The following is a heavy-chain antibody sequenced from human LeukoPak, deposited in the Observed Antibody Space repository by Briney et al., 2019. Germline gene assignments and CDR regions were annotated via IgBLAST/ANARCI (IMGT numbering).Heavy chain of an antibody. J-gene: IGHJ6*02. D-gene: IGHD3-10*01. V-gene: IGHV3-66*01. CDR2: IYRGGNT. CDR1: GFTFSSYP. Sequence: GGSLRLSCAASGFTFSSYPMNWVRQAPGKGLEWVSVIYRGGNTYYADSVKGRFTISSDASKNTLYLQMGSLRAEDTAVYYCVRRDHYGSGSYGLDVWGQGISATVSS. CDR3: VRRDHYGSGSYGLDV.